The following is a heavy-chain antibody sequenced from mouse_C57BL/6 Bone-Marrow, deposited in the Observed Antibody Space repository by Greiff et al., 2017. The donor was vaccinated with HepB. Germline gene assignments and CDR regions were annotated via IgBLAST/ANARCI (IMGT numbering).Heavy chain of an antibody. J-gene: IGHJ2*01. CDR2: ISSGSSTI. CDR1: GFTFSDYG. Sequence: EVQGVESGGGLVKPGGSLKLSCAASGFTFSDYGMHWVRQAPEKGLEWVAYISSGSSTIYYADTVKGRFTISRDNAKNTLFLQMTSLRSEDTAMYYCATITTVVAGNYFDYWGQGTTLTVSS. V-gene: IGHV5-17*01. D-gene: IGHD1-1*01. CDR3: ATITTVVAGNYFDY.